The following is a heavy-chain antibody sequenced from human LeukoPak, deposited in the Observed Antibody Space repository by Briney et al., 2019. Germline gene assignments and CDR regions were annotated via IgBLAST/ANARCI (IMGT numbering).Heavy chain of an antibody. CDR1: GGSISSYY. J-gene: IGHJ5*02. Sequence: SETLSLTCTVSGGSISSYYWGWIRQPPGKGLEWIGSIYYSGSTYYNPSLKSRVTISVDTSKNQFSLKLSSVTAADTAVYYCATTVAVAGPTGFDPWGQGTLVTVSS. CDR2: IYYSGST. CDR3: ATTVAVAGPTGFDP. V-gene: IGHV4-39*01. D-gene: IGHD6-19*01.